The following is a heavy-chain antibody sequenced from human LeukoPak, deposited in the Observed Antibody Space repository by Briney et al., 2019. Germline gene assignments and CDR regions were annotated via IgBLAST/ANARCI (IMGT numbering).Heavy chain of an antibody. V-gene: IGHV3-7*03. J-gene: IGHJ6*03. CDR3: AKNGDRGAYCTGGTCYPYFYYYMDV. CDR1: GFTFSSYW. Sequence: GGSLRLSCAASGFTFSSYWMSWVRQAPGKGLEWVANIKQDGSEKYYVDSVKGRFTISRDNAKNSLYLQMNSLRAEDTAIYYCAKNGDRGAYCTGGTCYPYFYYYMDVWGKGTTVTI. D-gene: IGHD2-15*01. CDR2: IKQDGSEK.